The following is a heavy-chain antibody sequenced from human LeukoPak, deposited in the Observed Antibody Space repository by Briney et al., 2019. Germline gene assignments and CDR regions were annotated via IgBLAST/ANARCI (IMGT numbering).Heavy chain of an antibody. CDR1: GFTFSSYG. V-gene: IGHV3-33*01. CDR2: IWYDGSNK. Sequence: GGSLRLSCAASGFTFSSYGMHWVRQAPGKGLEWVAVIWYDGSNKYYADSVKGRFTISRDSSKNTLYLQMNSLRAEDTAVYYCARGSSSRRMVLEDAFDIWGQGTMVTVSS. J-gene: IGHJ3*02. CDR3: ARGSSSRRMVLEDAFDI. D-gene: IGHD3-10*01.